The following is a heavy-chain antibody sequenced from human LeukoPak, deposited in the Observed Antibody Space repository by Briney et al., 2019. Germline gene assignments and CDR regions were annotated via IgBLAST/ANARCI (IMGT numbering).Heavy chain of an antibody. Sequence: SETLSLTCTVSGGSISNYYWSWIRQSPGKGLEWIGYIYYTGNTNYNPSLESRVIISVDTSKNQFSLKLSSVTAADTAVYYCARQRLYYDYVWGSYRPDAFDIWGQGTMVTVSS. CDR2: IYYTGNT. CDR1: GGSISNYY. V-gene: IGHV4-59*08. J-gene: IGHJ3*02. D-gene: IGHD3-16*02. CDR3: ARQRLYYDYVWGSYRPDAFDI.